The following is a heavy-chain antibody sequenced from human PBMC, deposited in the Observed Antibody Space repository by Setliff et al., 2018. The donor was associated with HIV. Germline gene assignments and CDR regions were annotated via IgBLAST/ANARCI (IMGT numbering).Heavy chain of an antibody. V-gene: IGHV3-74*01. CDR3: AREYGYSYANDAVDI. CDR1: GFAFKNYW. J-gene: IGHJ3*02. D-gene: IGHD5-18*01. CDR2: INTDGSSS. Sequence: LRLSCAASGFAFKNYWMHWVRQLPGKGLVWVSRINTDGSSSDYADSVKGRFTISRDNAKDTLYLQMNSLRAEDTAVYYCAREYGYSYANDAVDIWGQGTMVTVSS.